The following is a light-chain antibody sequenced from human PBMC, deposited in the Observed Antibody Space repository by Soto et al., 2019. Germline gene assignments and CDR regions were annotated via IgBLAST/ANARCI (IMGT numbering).Light chain of an antibody. CDR1: QTVERW. J-gene: IGKJ1*01. CDR2: DVS. Sequence: DIQMTQSPSTLSPSVGDRVTITCRASQTVERWLAWYQQKPGKAPNLLISDVSSLESGVPSRFSGSGSATESSLSITGLQPDELATQVCQHYKHSMWTFGQGSKV. V-gene: IGKV1-5*01. CDR3: QHYKHSMWT.